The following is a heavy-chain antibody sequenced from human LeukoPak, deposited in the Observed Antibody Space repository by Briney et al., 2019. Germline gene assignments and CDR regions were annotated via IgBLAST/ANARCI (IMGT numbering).Heavy chain of an antibody. CDR1: GFTFSSYA. J-gene: IGHJ3*02. CDR3: ARETREHGVVFDI. V-gene: IGHV3-30-3*01. CDR2: ISYDGSNK. D-gene: IGHD1/OR15-1a*01. Sequence: GGSLRLSCAASGFTFSSYAMHWVRQAPGKGLEWVAVISYDGSNKYYADSVKGRFTISRDNSKNTLYLQMNSLRAEDTAVYYCARETREHGVVFDIWGQGTMVSVSS.